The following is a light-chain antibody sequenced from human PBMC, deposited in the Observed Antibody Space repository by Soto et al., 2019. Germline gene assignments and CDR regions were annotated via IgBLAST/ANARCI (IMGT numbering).Light chain of an antibody. J-gene: IGLJ2*01. V-gene: IGLV2-11*01. CDR3: CSYAGIYTVV. CDR2: DVS. CDR1: SSDVGGYNY. Sequence: QSALTQPRSVSGSPGQSVTISCTGTSSDVGGYNYVSWYQQHPGKAPKLTIYDVSKRPSGVPDRFSGSKSGNTASLTISGLQAEDEADYYCCSYAGIYTVVFGGGTKVTVL.